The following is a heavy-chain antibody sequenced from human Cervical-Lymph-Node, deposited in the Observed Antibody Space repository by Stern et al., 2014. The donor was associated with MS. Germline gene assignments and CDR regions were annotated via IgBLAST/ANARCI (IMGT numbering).Heavy chain of an antibody. CDR3: ARFWVDGAFDI. D-gene: IGHD3-16*01. CDR1: GGSISSYY. J-gene: IGHJ3*02. V-gene: IGHV4-59*01. CDR2: IYYSGST. Sequence: QLQLQESGPGLVKPSETLSLTCTVSGGSISSYYWSWIRQPPGKGLEWIGSIYYSGSTNYNPSLKSRVTISVDTSKNQFSLKLSSVSAADTAVYYCARFWVDGAFDIWGQGTMVTVSS.